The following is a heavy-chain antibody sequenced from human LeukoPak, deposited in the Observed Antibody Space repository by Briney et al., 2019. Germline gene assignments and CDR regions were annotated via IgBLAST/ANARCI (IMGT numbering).Heavy chain of an antibody. CDR3: ARTGYYDSSGYYHQPHFDY. D-gene: IGHD3-22*01. V-gene: IGHV1-3*01. J-gene: IGHJ4*02. Sequence: ASVKVSCKVSGYTFTSYAMHWVRQAPGQRLEWMGWINAGNGNTKYSQKFQDRVTITRDTSASTAYMELSSLRSEDTAVYYCARTGYYDSSGYYHQPHFDYWGQGTLVTVSS. CDR1: GYTFTSYA. CDR2: INAGNGNT.